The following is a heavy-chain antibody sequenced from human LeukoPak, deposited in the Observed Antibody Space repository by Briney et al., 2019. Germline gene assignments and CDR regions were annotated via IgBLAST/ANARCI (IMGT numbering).Heavy chain of an antibody. J-gene: IGHJ4*02. D-gene: IGHD3-16*01. CDR2: IVVGSGNT. Sequence: ASVKVSCKASGFTFTSSAMQWVRQARGQRLEWIGWIVVGSGNTNYAQKFQERVTITRDMSTSTAYMELSSLRSEDTAVYYCAAALYYDYVWGSSPDYWGQGTLVTVSS. V-gene: IGHV1-58*02. CDR3: AAALYYDYVWGSSPDY. CDR1: GFTFTSSA.